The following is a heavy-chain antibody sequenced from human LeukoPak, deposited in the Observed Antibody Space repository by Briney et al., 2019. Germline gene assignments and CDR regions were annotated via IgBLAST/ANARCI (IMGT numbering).Heavy chain of an antibody. CDR2: ISSSGNTK. J-gene: IGHJ4*02. CDR3: SRDLTSVPTR. D-gene: IGHD4-17*01. V-gene: IGHV3-48*02. CDR1: GFTFSSDS. Sequence: GGSLRLSCAGSGFTFSSDSMNWVRQAPGKGLEWVSYISSSGNTKHYVDSVKGRFTISRDNAKNSVYLQMNSLRDEDTAVYYCSRDLTSVPTRWGQGTLVTVSS.